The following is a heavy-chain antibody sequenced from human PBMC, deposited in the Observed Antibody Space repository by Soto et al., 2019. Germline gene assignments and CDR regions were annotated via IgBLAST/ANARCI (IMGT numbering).Heavy chain of an antibody. D-gene: IGHD6-19*01. CDR3: ARDTRPYREYSSGWYGY. V-gene: IGHV3-30*03. CDR2: ISYDGSNK. CDR1: GFTFSSYG. J-gene: IGHJ4*02. Sequence: GGCLRLSCAASGFTFSSYGMHWVRQAPGKGLEWVAVISYDGSNKYYADSVKGRFTISRDNSKNTLYLQMNSLRAEDTAVYYCARDTRPYREYSSGWYGYWGQGTMVTV.